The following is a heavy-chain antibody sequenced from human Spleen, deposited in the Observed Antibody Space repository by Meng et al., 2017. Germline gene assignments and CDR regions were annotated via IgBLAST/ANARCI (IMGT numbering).Heavy chain of an antibody. J-gene: IGHJ4*02. CDR2: IDPKSGDT. V-gene: IGHV1-2*06. CDR3: VRDEDISAAGKLFGDY. Sequence: VLLVQAGAEVKKPGASVKVSCKPSGYNFPDYYIHWVRRAPGQGLEWMGRIDPKSGDTHYAQSFQGRVTMTGDTSISTAYMELGGLRSDDTAMYYCVRDEDISAAGKLFGDYWGQGTLVTVSS. D-gene: IGHD6-13*01. CDR1: GYNFPDYY.